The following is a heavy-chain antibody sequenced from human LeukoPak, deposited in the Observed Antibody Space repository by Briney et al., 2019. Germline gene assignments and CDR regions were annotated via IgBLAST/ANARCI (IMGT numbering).Heavy chain of an antibody. J-gene: IGHJ5*02. Sequence: GGSLRLSCAASGFTFSSYSMNWVRQAPGKGLEWVSSISSSSSYIYYADSVKGRFTISRDNSKNTLYLQMNSLRAEDTAVYYCARAYYDILTGYDSPNWFDPWGQGTLVTVSS. V-gene: IGHV3-21*01. D-gene: IGHD3-9*01. CDR3: ARAYYDILTGYDSPNWFDP. CDR2: ISSSSSYI. CDR1: GFTFSSYS.